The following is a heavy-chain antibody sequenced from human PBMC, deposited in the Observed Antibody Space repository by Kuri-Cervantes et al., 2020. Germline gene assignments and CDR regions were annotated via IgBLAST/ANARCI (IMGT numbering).Heavy chain of an antibody. CDR2: ISYDGSNK. CDR1: GFTFSSYA. Sequence: GESLKISCAASGFTFSSYAMHWVRQAPGKGLEWVAVISYDGSNKYYADSVKGRFTISRDNSKNTLSLQMTSLRVDDSAMYFCTRGREDSSAYLKAQIGGHEYWGQGTLVTVSS. V-gene: IGHV3-30-3*01. CDR3: TRGREDSSAYLKAQIGGHEY. J-gene: IGHJ4*02. D-gene: IGHD3-22*01.